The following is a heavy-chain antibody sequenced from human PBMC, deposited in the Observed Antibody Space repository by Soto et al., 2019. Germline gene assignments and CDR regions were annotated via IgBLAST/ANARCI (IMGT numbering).Heavy chain of an antibody. J-gene: IGHJ6*02. CDR2: ISAYNGNT. V-gene: IGHV1-18*01. D-gene: IGHD1-7*01. CDR3: ARAELGASYYYYYGMDV. CDR1: GYTFTSYG. Sequence: ASVKVSCKASGYTFTSYGISWVRQAPGQGLEWMGWISAYNGNTNYAQKLQGRVTMTTDTSTSTAYMELRSLRSDDTAVYYCARAELGASYYYYYGMDVWGQGTTVTVSS.